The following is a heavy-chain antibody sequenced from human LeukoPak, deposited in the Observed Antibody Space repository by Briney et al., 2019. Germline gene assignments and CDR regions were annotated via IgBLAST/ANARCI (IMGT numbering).Heavy chain of an antibody. J-gene: IGHJ3*02. V-gene: IGHV4-59*01. CDR3: AGSTSAYYFSAFDI. CDR1: GDSISSSY. D-gene: IGHD3-22*01. CDR2: IYYSGST. Sequence: KPSETLSLTCSVSGDSISSSYWSWIRQSPGRGLEWIGYIYYSGSTNYNPSLKSRVTISVDTSKNHFSLKLSSVTAADTALYYCAGSTSAYYFSAFDIWGQGTVVTVSS.